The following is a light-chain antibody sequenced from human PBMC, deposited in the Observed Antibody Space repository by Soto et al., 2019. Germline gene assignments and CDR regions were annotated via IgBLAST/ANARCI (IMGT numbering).Light chain of an antibody. J-gene: IGKJ5*01. CDR3: QQRSNWPPIT. CDR2: GAS. CDR1: QSVDSNY. V-gene: IGKV3D-20*02. Sequence: EIVLTQSPCTLSLSPGEEATLSCRASQSVDSNYLAWYQQKPGQTPRLIIYGASGRADGIPHRFSGSGFGTDFTLTISSLEPEDFAVYYCQQRSNWPPITFGQGTRLEIK.